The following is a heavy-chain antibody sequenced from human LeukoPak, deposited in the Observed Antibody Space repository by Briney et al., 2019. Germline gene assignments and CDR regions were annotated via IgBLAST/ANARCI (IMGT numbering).Heavy chain of an antibody. CDR1: GFTFSSYG. D-gene: IGHD6-13*01. CDR3: AKEVAAAGTGYYYYYMDV. J-gene: IGHJ6*03. Sequence: GRSLRLSCAASGFTFSSYGMHWVRQAPGKGLEWVAVIWYDGSNKYYADSVKGRFTISRDNSKNTLYLQMNSLRAEDTAVYYCAKEVAAAGTGYYYYYMDVWGKGTTVTVSS. CDR2: IWYDGSNK. V-gene: IGHV3-33*06.